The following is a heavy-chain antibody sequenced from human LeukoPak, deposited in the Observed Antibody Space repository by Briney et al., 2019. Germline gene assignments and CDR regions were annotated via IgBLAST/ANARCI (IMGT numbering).Heavy chain of an antibody. J-gene: IGHJ4*02. CDR1: GFTVSSNY. CDR2: IYTGGST. CDR3: AKGDTFGELFIDS. V-gene: IGHV3-66*01. Sequence: GGSLRLSCAASGFTVSSNYMSWVRQAPGKGLEWVSAIYTGGSTYYAGSVKGRFTISRDNFKNMLYLQMNSLRVEDTAVYYCAKGDTFGELFIDSWGQGTLVTVSS. D-gene: IGHD3-10*01.